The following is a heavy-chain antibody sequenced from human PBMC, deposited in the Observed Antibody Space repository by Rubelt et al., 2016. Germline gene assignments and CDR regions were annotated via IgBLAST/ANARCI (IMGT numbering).Heavy chain of an antibody. CDR1: GYNFAKSW. V-gene: IGHV5-51*03. Sequence: EVQLVQSGAEVKKPGESLKISCQGSGYNFAKSWIGWVRQMSGKGLEWMGIIYPGDSDTRYNPSFRVQGTISADKSISPAYLQWGSLKASDTAMYYCARLPQNTYYFDYWGQGALVMVSS. J-gene: IGHJ4*02. CDR2: IYPGDSDT. CDR3: ARLPQNTYYFDY.